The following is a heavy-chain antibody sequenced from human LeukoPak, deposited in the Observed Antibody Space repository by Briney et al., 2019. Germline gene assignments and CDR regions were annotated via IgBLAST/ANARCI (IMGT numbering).Heavy chain of an antibody. V-gene: IGHV3-23*01. CDR3: AKDPYDYVWGSYRH. CDR2: ISGSGGST. D-gene: IGHD3-16*02. J-gene: IGHJ4*02. CDR1: GFTFSSYA. Sequence: GGSLRLSCAAPGFTFSSYAMSWVRQAPGKGLEWVSAISGSGGSTYHADSVKGRFTISRDNSKNTLYLQMNSLRAEDTAVYYCAKDPYDYVWGSYRHWGQGTLVTVSS.